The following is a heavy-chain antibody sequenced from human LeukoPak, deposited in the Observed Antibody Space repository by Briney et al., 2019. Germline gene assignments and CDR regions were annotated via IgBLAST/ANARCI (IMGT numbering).Heavy chain of an antibody. J-gene: IGHJ4*02. CDR3: AREFSGSNYGFPFDY. V-gene: IGHV3-48*01. Sequence: GGSLRLSCAASGFTFSSYSMNWVCKAPAPGQELVSYISSSSSTIYYADSVKGRFTMSRDNAKNSLYLQMNSLRAEDTAVYYCAREFSGSNYGFPFDYWGQGTLVTVSS. CDR1: GFTFSSYS. D-gene: IGHD1-26*01. CDR2: ISSSSSTI.